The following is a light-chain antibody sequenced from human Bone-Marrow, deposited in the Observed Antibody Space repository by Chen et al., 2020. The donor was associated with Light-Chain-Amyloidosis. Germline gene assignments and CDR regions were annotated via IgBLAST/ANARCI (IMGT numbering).Light chain of an antibody. V-gene: IGLV3-25*03. CDR1: DLPTKY. CDR3: QSADSSVTYEVI. CDR2: RDT. J-gene: IGLJ2*01. Sequence: SYELTQPPSVSVSPGQTARITCSGDDLPTKYAYWYQQKPGQAPVLVIHRDTERPSGSSDRFSGSSAGTTATLTISGVQAEDEADYHCQSADSSVTYEVIFGGGTKLTVL.